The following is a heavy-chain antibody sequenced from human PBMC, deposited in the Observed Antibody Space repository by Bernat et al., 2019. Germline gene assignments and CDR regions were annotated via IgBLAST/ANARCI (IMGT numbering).Heavy chain of an antibody. D-gene: IGHD3-9*01. Sequence: EVQLVESGGSLVKPGGSLRLSCAASGFTVSSAWMNWVRQAPGRGLEWVGRIKSKADGGTTDYAAPVKGRFAISRDDSKNTLYLQVDSLKTEDTAVYYCTTVSTGSLTYWGRGTLVTVSS. CDR3: TTVSTGSLTY. CDR2: IKSKADGGTT. V-gene: IGHV3-15*07. J-gene: IGHJ4*02. CDR1: GFTVSSAW.